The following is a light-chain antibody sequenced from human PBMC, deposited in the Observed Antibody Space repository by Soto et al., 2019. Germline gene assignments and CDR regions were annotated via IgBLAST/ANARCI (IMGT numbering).Light chain of an antibody. J-gene: IGLJ2*01. Sequence: QSALTQPPSVSGSPGQSVTISCTGTSSDVGAYDHVSWYQQPPGTAPRVMIYAVTNRPSGVPDRFSGSKSGNTASLTISGLLPEDEADYYCSSVTTRTTLVFGGGTKLTVL. CDR1: SSDVGAYDH. CDR2: AVT. V-gene: IGLV2-18*02. CDR3: SSVTTRTTLV.